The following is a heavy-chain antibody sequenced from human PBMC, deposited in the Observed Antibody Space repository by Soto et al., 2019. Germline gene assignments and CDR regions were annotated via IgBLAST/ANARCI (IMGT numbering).Heavy chain of an antibody. J-gene: IGHJ5*02. CDR1: GGSISSYY. Sequence: PSETRSLTCTVSGGSISSYYWSWIRQPPGKGLEWIGYIYYSGSTNYNPSLKSRVTISVDTSKNQFSLKLSSVTAADTAVYYCARGIRNWFDPWGQGTLVTVSS. CDR2: IYYSGST. D-gene: IGHD1-20*01. V-gene: IGHV4-59*08. CDR3: ARGIRNWFDP.